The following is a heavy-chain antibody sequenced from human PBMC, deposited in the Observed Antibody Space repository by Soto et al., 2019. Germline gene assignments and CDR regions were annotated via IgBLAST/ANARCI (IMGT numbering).Heavy chain of an antibody. CDR1: GFTFSSYS. CDR2: ISSSSSYI. D-gene: IGHD3-16*02. Sequence: GGSLRLSCAASGFTFSSYSMNWVRQAPGKGLEWVSSISSSSSYIYYADSVKGRFTISRDNAKNSLYLQMNSLRAEDTAVYYCARGNYDYVWGSYRYSYYYYGMDVWGQVTTVTVSS. V-gene: IGHV3-21*01. J-gene: IGHJ6*02. CDR3: ARGNYDYVWGSYRYSYYYYGMDV.